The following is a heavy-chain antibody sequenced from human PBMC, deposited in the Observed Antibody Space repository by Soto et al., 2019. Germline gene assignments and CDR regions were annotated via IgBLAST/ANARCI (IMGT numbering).Heavy chain of an antibody. CDR3: AKDVIRIPPPKWSPGPFDY. J-gene: IGHJ4*02. CDR1: GFTFSSYA. Sequence: GSLRLSCAASGFTFSSYAMSWVRQAPGKGLEWVSAISGSGGSTYYADSVKGRFTISRDSSKNTLYLQMNSLRAEDTAVYYCAKDVIRIPPPKWSPGPFDYWGQGTLVTVSS. D-gene: IGHD3-10*01. V-gene: IGHV3-23*01. CDR2: ISGSGGST.